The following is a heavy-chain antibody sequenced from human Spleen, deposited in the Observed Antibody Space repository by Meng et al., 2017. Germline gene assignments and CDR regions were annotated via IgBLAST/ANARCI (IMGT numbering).Heavy chain of an antibody. J-gene: IGHJ4*02. Sequence: VQLRESGQEPVNHSRTLSLTCAVPGGSISRGNWWSWLRQPPGRGLEWLAEIHHSGSTNYNPSLKSRVTISFDKSKNQLSLKMISVTTADTAVYYCARKVTDDPYFDYWGQGTLVTVSS. V-gene: IGHV4-4*02. CDR3: ARKVTDDPYFDY. D-gene: IGHD2-21*02. CDR2: IHHSGST. CDR1: GGSISRGNW.